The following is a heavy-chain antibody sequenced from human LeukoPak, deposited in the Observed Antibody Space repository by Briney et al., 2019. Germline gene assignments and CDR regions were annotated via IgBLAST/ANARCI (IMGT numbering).Heavy chain of an antibody. J-gene: IGHJ6*03. CDR3: ARAGSSWFDYYYYMDV. V-gene: IGHV1-8*01. D-gene: IGHD6-13*01. CDR2: MNPNSGNT. CDR1: GYTFTSYD. Sequence: ASVKVSCKASGYTFTSYDINWVRQATGQGLECMGWMNPNSGNTGYAQKFQGRVTMTRNTSISTAYMELSSLRSEDTAVYYCARAGSSWFDYYYYMDVWGKGTTVTISS.